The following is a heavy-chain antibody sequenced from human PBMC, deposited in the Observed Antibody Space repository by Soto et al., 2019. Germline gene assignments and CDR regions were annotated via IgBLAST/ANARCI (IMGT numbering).Heavy chain of an antibody. V-gene: IGHV3-23*01. CDR2: ISAST. Sequence: MQLWESGGGLVQAGRSLRLSCAASGFTVSSYALNWVRQAPGKGLEWVSGISASTYYADSVKGRFTISRDTSKNTLYLQMNSLRAEDTAIYFCAIRMYSTRWYYLDYWGQGTLVTVSS. J-gene: IGHJ4*02. CDR3: AIRMYSTRWYYLDY. CDR1: GFTVSSYA. D-gene: IGHD6-13*01.